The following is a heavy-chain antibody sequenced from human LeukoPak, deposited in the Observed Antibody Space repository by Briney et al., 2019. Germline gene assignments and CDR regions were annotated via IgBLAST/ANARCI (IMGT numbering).Heavy chain of an antibody. Sequence: ASVKVSCKASGYTFTSYYMHWVRQAPGQGLEWMGIINPSGGSTSYAQKFQGRVTMTRDTSTSTVYMELSSLRSEDTAVYYCAKGITTMVRGVPRPNTLAYWGKGTLVTVSS. J-gene: IGHJ4*02. CDR1: GYTFTSYY. V-gene: IGHV1-46*01. D-gene: IGHD3-10*01. CDR2: INPSGGST. CDR3: AKGITTMVRGVPRPNTLAY.